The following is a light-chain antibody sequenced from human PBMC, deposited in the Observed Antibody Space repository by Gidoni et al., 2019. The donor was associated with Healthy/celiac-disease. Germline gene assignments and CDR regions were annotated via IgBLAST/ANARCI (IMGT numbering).Light chain of an antibody. CDR2: EVS. CDR1: SSDVGGYNY. Sequence: QSALPQPASVSGSPGQSITISCTGTSSDVGGYNYVSWYQQHPGKAPKLMIYEVSNRPSGVSNRFSGSKSGNTASLTISGLQAEDEADYYCSSYTSSSTLFGGGTKLTV. J-gene: IGLJ3*02. CDR3: SSYTSSSTL. V-gene: IGLV2-14*01.